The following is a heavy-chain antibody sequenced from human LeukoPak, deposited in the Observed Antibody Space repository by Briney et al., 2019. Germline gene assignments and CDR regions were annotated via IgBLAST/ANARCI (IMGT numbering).Heavy chain of an antibody. CDR3: VSGYKGSFDY. J-gene: IGHJ4*02. D-gene: IGHD3-22*01. CDR2: IYYSGST. V-gene: IGHV4-59*01. Sequence: SETLSLTCTVSGGSISSYYWSWIRQPPGKGLEWIGYIYYSGSTNYNPSLKSRVTISVDTSKNQCSLKLSSVTAADTAVYYCVSGYKGSFDYWGQGTLVTVSS. CDR1: GGSISSYY.